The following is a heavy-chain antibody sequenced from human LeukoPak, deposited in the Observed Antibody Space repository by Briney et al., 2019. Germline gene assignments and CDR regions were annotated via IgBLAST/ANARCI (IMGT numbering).Heavy chain of an antibody. J-gene: IGHJ4*02. CDR3: AKDRKVRGVLCPIDY. V-gene: IGHV3-30*02. CDR2: LRYDGSNK. Sequence: GSLRLSCAGSGFTFRSYGMHWVRQAPGKGLEWVAFLRYDGSNKYYADSVKGRFTISRDNSKNTLYLQMNSLRAEDTAVYYCAKDRKVRGVLCPIDYWGQGTLVTVSS. D-gene: IGHD3-10*01. CDR1: GFTFRSYG.